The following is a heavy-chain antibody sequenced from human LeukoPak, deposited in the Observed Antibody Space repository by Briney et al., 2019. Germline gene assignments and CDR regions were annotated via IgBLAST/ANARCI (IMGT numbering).Heavy chain of an antibody. Sequence: SVKVSCKASGGTFSSYAISWVRQAPGQGLEWMGGIIPIFGTANYAQKFQGRVTITADESTSTAYMELSSLRSEDTAVYYCARDRYDLLSYYYGMDVWGQGTTVTVSS. CDR1: GGTFSSYA. V-gene: IGHV1-69*01. CDR2: IIPIFGTA. D-gene: IGHD5-12*01. CDR3: ARDRYDLLSYYYGMDV. J-gene: IGHJ6*02.